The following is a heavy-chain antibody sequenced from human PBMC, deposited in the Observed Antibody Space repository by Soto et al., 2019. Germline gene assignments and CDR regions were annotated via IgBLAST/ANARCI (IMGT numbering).Heavy chain of an antibody. Sequence: SQTLSLTCAISGDSVSSNSAAWNWIRQSPSRGLEWLGRTYYRSKWYNDYAVSVKSRITINPDTSKNQFSLQLNSVTPEDTAVYYCARDLPMPGSYYYSGMDVWGQGTTVTVSS. D-gene: IGHD2-2*01. CDR2: TYYRSKWYN. CDR3: ARDLPMPGSYYYSGMDV. J-gene: IGHJ6*02. V-gene: IGHV6-1*01. CDR1: GDSVSSNSAA.